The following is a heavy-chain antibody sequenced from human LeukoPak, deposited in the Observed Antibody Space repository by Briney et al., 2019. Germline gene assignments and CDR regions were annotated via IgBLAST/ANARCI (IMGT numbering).Heavy chain of an antibody. CDR1: GYTFTSYY. J-gene: IGHJ3*02. Sequence: ASVKVSCKASGYTFTSYYMHWVRQAPGQGPEWMGIINPSGGSTSYAQKFQGRVTMTRDTSTSTVYMELSSLRSEDTAVYYCASFNLQIPILNAFDIWGQGTMVTVSS. D-gene: IGHD5-24*01. CDR3: ASFNLQIPILNAFDI. CDR2: INPSGGST. V-gene: IGHV1-46*03.